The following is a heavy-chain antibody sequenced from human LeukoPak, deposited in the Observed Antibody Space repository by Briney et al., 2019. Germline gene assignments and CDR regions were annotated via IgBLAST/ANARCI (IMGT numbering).Heavy chain of an antibody. V-gene: IGHV3-21*01. CDR3: ARDRSPELLPYY. CDR1: GFTFSSYS. CDR2: ISSSSSYI. Sequence: PGGSLRLSCAASGFTFSSYSMNWVRQAPGKGLGWVSSISSSSSYIYYADSVKGRFTISRDNAKNSLYLQMNSLRAEDTAVYYCARDRSPELLPYYWGQGTLVTVSS. J-gene: IGHJ4*02. D-gene: IGHD3-10*01.